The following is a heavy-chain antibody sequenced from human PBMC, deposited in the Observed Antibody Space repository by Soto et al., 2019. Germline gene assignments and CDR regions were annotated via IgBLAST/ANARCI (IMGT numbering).Heavy chain of an antibody. J-gene: IGHJ4*02. V-gene: IGHV1-18*01. Sequence: QVQLVQSGAEVKKSGASVKISCKASGYTFPNYGITWVRQAPGQGLEWMGWISAYKTNIKYAQKFQGRVTLTTDTSTSTAYMELRSLRSDDTAIYYCARDLDGSGAYYTDFWGQGTLVTVSS. D-gene: IGHD3-10*01. CDR2: ISAYKTNI. CDR3: ARDLDGSGAYYTDF. CDR1: GYTFPNYG.